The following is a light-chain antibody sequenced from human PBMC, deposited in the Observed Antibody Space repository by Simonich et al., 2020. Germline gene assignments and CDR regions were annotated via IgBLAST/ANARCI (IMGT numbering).Light chain of an antibody. V-gene: IGKV4-1*01. J-gene: IGKJ4*01. CDR3: QQYYSTPPLT. CDR2: WAS. Sequence: DIVMTQSPDSLAVSLGERATINCKSSQSVLYSSNNKNYLAWYQQKPGQPPKLLIYWASPRESGVPDRFSGSGSGTDFTLTISSLQAEDVAVYYCQQYYSTPPLTFVGGTKVEIK. CDR1: QSVLYSSNNKNY.